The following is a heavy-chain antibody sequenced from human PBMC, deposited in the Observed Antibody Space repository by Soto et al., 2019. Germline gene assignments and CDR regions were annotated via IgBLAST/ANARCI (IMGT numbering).Heavy chain of an antibody. CDR1: GFTFSSYG. CDR2: ISHDGNKK. Sequence: HPGGSLRLSCAASGFTFSSYGMHWVRQAPGKGLEWVAVISHDGNKKYYADSVKGRFTISRDNSKNTLYLQMNSLRAEDTAVFFCAKDFYRSSWSGPLVSWGQGTLVTVSS. CDR3: AKDFYRSSWSGPLVS. V-gene: IGHV3-30*18. J-gene: IGHJ5*02. D-gene: IGHD6-13*01.